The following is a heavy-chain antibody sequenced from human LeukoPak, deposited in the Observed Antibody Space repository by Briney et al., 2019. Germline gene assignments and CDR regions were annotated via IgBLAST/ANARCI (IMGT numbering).Heavy chain of an antibody. Sequence: GGSLKLSCAASGFTVSNTYMSWVRQAPGKGLEWVSIIYSGGSTYYADSVKGRFTISRDNSKNTLYLQINSLRAEDTAVYYCAREGYCTGGSCPDSFDYWGQGTLVTVSS. V-gene: IGHV3-53*05. CDR2: IYSGGST. J-gene: IGHJ4*02. CDR3: AREGYCTGGSCPDSFDY. CDR1: GFTVSNTY. D-gene: IGHD2-15*01.